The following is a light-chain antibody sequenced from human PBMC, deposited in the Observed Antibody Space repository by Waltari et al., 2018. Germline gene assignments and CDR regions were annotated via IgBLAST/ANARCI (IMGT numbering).Light chain of an antibody. CDR2: YDS. J-gene: IGLJ1*01. V-gene: IGLV3-21*01. CDR3: QVWDANNEPGL. CDR1: NIGTKS. Sequence: SYVLTQPPSVSVAPGETARITCGGNNIGTKSVHWYRQKPGQAPVLVISYDSDRPSGSPERCSGSNSGDTATLTISRVEAGDEADDYCQVWDANNEPGLFGTGTEVTV.